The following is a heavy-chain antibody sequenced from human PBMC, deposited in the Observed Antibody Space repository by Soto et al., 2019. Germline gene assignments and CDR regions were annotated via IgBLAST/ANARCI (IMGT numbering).Heavy chain of an antibody. Sequence: SETLSLTCSVSGSSISGSYWSWIRQSPGKGLEWLGYVYYTVSTNYSPSLRSRVSISVDTSKNEFSLRLSSVTAADTAVYFCARSVAVPGAHIDYWGQGTQVTVSS. CDR1: GSSISGSY. CDR3: ARSVAVPGAHIDY. D-gene: IGHD6-19*01. V-gene: IGHV4-59*01. J-gene: IGHJ4*02. CDR2: VYYTVST.